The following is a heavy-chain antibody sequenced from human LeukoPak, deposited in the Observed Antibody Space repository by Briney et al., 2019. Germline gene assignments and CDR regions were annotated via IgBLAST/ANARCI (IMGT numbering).Heavy chain of an antibody. V-gene: IGHV4-39*07. J-gene: IGHJ4*02. CDR2: IYYSGST. Sequence: PSETLSLTCTVSGGSISSSSYYWGWIRQPPGKGLEWIGSIYYSGSTYYNPSLKSRVTISVDTSKNQFSLKLSSVTAADTAVYYCATPYSSSWSSDYWGQGTLVTVSS. CDR1: GGSISSSSYY. D-gene: IGHD6-13*01. CDR3: ATPYSSSWSSDY.